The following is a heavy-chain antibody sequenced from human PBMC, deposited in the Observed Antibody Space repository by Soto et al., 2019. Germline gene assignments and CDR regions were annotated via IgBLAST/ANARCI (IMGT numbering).Heavy chain of an antibody. J-gene: IGHJ6*02. V-gene: IGHV1-18*01. CDR1: GYALTSYG. CDR2: ISAYNGNT. Sequence: ASVKVSCKASGYALTSYGISWVRQAPGQGLEWMGWISAYNGNTNYAQKLQGRVTMTTDTSTSTAYMELRSLRSDDTAVYYCARVYSNAYYYYGMDVWGQGTTVTVSS. CDR3: ARVYSNAYYYYGMDV. D-gene: IGHD4-4*01.